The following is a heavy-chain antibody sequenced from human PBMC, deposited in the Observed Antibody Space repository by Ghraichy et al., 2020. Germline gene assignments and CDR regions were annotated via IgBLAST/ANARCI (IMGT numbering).Heavy chain of an antibody. J-gene: IGHJ4*02. D-gene: IGHD3-22*01. CDR2: ISAYKRNT. CDR1: GYTFTSYG. V-gene: IGHV1-18*01. CDR3: ARQYYYDSSAYSDY. Sequence: ASVKVSCKASGYTFTSYGVTWVRQAPGQGLEWMGWISAYKRNTNYPQKLQGRVTMTTDTSTSTAYMELRGLRSDDTAVYYCARQYYYDSSAYSDYWGQGTLVTVSS.